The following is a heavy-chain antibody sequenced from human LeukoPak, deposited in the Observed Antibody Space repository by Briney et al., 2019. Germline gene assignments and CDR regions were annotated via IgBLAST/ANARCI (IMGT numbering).Heavy chain of an antibody. CDR1: GESLNSYY. CDR3: ARGAWATRLAS. CDR2: IYESGTT. J-gene: IGHJ4*02. Sequence: SQTLSLTCAVYGESLNSYYWSWVRQPPGEGLEWIGEIYESGTTKYNPSPKSRVAISMVPSKQQFSLRLSSVTAADTAVYYCARGAWATRLASWGLGTPVIVSS. D-gene: IGHD2-15*01. V-gene: IGHV4-34*01.